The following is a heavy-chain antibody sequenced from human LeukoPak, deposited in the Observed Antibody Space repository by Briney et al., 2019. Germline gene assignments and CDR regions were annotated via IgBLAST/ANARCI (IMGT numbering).Heavy chain of an antibody. CDR2: ISPYNGNT. V-gene: IGHV1-8*03. CDR1: GYTFTSYG. Sequence: GAPVTVSFTASGYTFTSYGISWVRQAPGQGLEWMGWISPYNGNTNYAQKFQGRVTITRNTSISTAYMELSSLRSEDTAVYYCARGIVATSSPFDYWGQGTLVTVSS. D-gene: IGHD5-12*01. CDR3: ARGIVATSSPFDY. J-gene: IGHJ4*02.